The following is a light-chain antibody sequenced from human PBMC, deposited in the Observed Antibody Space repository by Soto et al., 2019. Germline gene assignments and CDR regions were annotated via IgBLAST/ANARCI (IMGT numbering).Light chain of an antibody. CDR2: TAS. J-gene: IGKJ5*01. Sequence: DIQLTQSPSSLSASVGGRSTSTCRVSECISSYLNWYRQKPGKDAKLLIYTASSLQSGVTSRFSGSGSGRDFIISTSSRRVEDVVASYGLPSYSNSGTLGQGTRLEIK. CDR3: LPSYSNSGT. V-gene: IGKV1-39*01. CDR1: ECISSY.